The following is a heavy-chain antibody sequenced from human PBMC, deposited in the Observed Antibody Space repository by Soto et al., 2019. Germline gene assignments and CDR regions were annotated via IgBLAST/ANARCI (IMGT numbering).Heavy chain of an antibody. J-gene: IGHJ4*02. V-gene: IGHV4-59*01. CDR1: GGSISSYY. Sequence: SETLSLTCTVSGGSISSYYWSWIRQPPGKGLEWIGYIYYSGSTNYNPSLKSRVTISVDTSKNQFSLKLSSVTAADTAVYYCARSSADYIWGSYRYYFDYWGQGTLVTV. CDR3: ARSSADYIWGSYRYYFDY. CDR2: IYYSGST. D-gene: IGHD3-16*02.